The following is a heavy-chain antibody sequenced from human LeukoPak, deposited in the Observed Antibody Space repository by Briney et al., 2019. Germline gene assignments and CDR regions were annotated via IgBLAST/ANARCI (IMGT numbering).Heavy chain of an antibody. CDR3: ARRPRGGEGATIDY. CDR1: GFTVSSNY. Sequence: GGSLRLSCAASGFTVSSNYMSWVRQAPGRGLEWVSVIYGGGSTYYADSVKGRFTISRDNSKNTLYLQINSLRAEDTAVYYCARRPRGGEGATIDYWGQGTLVTVSS. CDR2: IYGGGST. V-gene: IGHV3-53*01. D-gene: IGHD1-26*01. J-gene: IGHJ4*02.